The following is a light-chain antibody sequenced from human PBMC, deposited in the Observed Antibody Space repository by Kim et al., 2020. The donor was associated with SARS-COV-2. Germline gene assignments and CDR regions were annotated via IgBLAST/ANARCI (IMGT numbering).Light chain of an antibody. CDR3: QHSYTVPYT. CDR2: GAS. CDR1: QTISTY. Sequence: DIQMTQSPSSLSASVGDRVTITCRTSQTISTYLNWYQQKPGKAPKLLIYGASRLHTGVPLRFSGSGSGTDFTLTISALQPDDFATYYCQHSYTVPYTFGQGTKLEI. J-gene: IGKJ2*01. V-gene: IGKV1-39*01.